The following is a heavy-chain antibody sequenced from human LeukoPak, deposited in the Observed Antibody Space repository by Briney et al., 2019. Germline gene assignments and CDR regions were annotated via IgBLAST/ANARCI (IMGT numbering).Heavy chain of an antibody. CDR1: GYTFTSYD. J-gene: IGHJ3*02. D-gene: IGHD3-3*01. CDR2: MNPNSGNT. V-gene: IGHV1-8*01. CDR3: AREARRSVEVKAFDI. Sequence: GASVKVSCKASGYTFTSYDINWVRQATGQGLEWMGWMNPNSGNTGHVQKFQGRVTMTRDTSIGTAYMELSSLTSEDTAVYYCAREARRSVEVKAFDIWGQGTMVTVSS.